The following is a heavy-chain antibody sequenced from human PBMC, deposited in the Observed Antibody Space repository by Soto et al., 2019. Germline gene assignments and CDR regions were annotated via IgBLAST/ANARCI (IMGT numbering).Heavy chain of an antibody. D-gene: IGHD1-1*01. J-gene: IGHJ4*02. CDR2: ISAHNGNT. Sequence: QVHLVQSGAEVKKPGASVKVSCKGSGYAFTTYGITWVRQAPGQGLEWMGWISAHNGNTNYAQKLPGRVTVTRATSTSTAYMGLRCLRSADTAVYYCARGRYGDYWGQGALVTVSS. CDR3: ARGRYGDY. CDR1: GYAFTTYG. V-gene: IGHV1-18*01.